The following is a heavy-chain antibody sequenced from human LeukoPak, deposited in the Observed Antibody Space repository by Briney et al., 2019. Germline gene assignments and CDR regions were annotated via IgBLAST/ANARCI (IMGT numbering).Heavy chain of an antibody. J-gene: IGHJ4*02. Sequence: GGSLRLSCAASGFTFSSYAVSWVRQAPGKGLEWVSAISGSGGSTYYADSVKGRFTISRDNSKNTLYLQMNSLRAEDTAVYYCAKSRDGYNAHFDYWGQGTLVTVSS. CDR3: AKSRDGYNAHFDY. CDR2: ISGSGGST. CDR1: GFTFSSYA. V-gene: IGHV3-23*01. D-gene: IGHD5-24*01.